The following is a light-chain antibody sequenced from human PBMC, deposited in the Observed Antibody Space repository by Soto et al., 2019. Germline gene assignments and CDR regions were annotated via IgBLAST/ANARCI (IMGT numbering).Light chain of an antibody. V-gene: IGLV4-69*01. CDR1: SGHSSYD. J-gene: IGLJ2*01. CDR3: QTWGTGIVI. Sequence: QSVLTQSPSASASLGASVKLTCTLSSGHSSYDIAWHQQQPEKGPRYLMKLSSGGRHTKGDGIPDRFSGSSSGAERYLTISSLQSEDEADYYCQTWGTGIVIFGGGTKVTVL. CDR2: LSSGGRH.